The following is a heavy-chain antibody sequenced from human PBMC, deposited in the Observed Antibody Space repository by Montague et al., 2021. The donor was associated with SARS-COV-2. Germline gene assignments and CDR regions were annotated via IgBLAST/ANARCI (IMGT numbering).Heavy chain of an antibody. J-gene: IGHJ4*02. CDR2: XDWDDDK. CDR1: GFSLSTSGMC. CDR3: ARETGTTVSLDY. D-gene: IGHD1-7*01. V-gene: IGHV2-70*11. Sequence: PALVKPTQTLTLTCTFSGFSLSTSGMCVSWIRQPPGKALEWLARXDWDDDKYYSTSLKTRLTISKDTSKNQVVLTMTNVDPVDTATYYCARETGTTVSLDYWGQGTLVTVSS.